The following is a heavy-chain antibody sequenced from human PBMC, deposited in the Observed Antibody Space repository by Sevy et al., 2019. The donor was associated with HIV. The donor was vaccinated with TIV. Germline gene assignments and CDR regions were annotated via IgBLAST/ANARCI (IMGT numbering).Heavy chain of an antibody. CDR1: GFTFSNFG. CDR3: AKHLAGPGRRYFDY. V-gene: IGHV3-30*02. J-gene: IGHJ4*02. CDR2: IRYDGSDK. D-gene: IGHD6-13*01. Sequence: GGSLRLSCTASGFTFSNFGMHWVRQVPGKGLEWVTFIRYDGSDKYYAASVKGRFTISRDDSKNTLYLQMDSLRPEDTASYYCAKHLAGPGRRYFDYWGQGTLVTVSS.